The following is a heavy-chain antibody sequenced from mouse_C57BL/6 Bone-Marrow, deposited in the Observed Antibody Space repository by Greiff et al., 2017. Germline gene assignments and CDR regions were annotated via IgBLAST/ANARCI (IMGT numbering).Heavy chain of an antibody. CDR2: INPNNGGT. Sequence: EVQLQQSGPELVKPGASVKIPCKASGYTFTDYNMDWVKQSHGKSLEWIGDINPNNGGTIYNQKFKGKATLTVDKSSSTAYMELRSLTSEDTAVYYCARLGGYYGSSFWYFDVWGTGTTVTVSS. D-gene: IGHD1-1*01. J-gene: IGHJ1*03. CDR3: ARLGGYYGSSFWYFDV. V-gene: IGHV1-18*01. CDR1: GYTFTDYN.